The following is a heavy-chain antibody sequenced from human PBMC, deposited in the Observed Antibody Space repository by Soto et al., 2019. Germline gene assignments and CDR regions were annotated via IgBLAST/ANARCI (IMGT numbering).Heavy chain of an antibody. D-gene: IGHD1-26*01. J-gene: IGHJ6*02. CDR3: ARIPYGGSYSGGFYYYGMDV. CDR2: IDWDDDK. V-gene: IGHV2-70*01. Sequence: SGPTLVNPTQTLTLTCTFSGFSLSTSGMCVSWIRQPPGKALEWLALIDWDDDKYYSTSLKTRLTISKDTSKNQVVLTMTNMDHVDTATYYCARIPYGGSYSGGFYYYGMDVWGQGTTVTVSS. CDR1: GFSLSTSGMC.